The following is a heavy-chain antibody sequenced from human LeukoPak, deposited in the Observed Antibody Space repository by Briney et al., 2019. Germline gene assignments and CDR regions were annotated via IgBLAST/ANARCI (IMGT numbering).Heavy chain of an antibody. CDR3: ARDHCSGGSCYSVDVILDP. CDR2: TYYRSKWYS. D-gene: IGHD2-15*01. V-gene: IGHV6-1*01. Sequence: SQTLSLTCAISGDSVSRNTAGWNWIRQSPSRGLEWLGRTYYRSKWYSDFAPSVRNRITINPDTSKNQFSLKLSSVTAADTAVYYCARDHCSGGSCYSVDVILDPWGQGTLVTVSS. CDR1: GDSVSRNTAG. J-gene: IGHJ5*02.